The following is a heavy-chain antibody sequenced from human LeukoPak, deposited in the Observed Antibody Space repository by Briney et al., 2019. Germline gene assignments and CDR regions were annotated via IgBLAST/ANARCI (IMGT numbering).Heavy chain of an antibody. CDR3: ARGDFRWEMATTIAFDI. CDR2: ISYAGSNE. V-gene: IGHV3-30*04. J-gene: IGHJ3*02. CDR1: GFTFRNYA. Sequence: GGSLRLSCAASGFTFRNYAMHWVRQAPGKGLEWVAVISYAGSNEHYADSVKGRFTISRDNSMNTLFLQMNSLRAEDTAVYYCARGDFRWEMATTIAFDIWGQGTMVTVSS. D-gene: IGHD5-24*01.